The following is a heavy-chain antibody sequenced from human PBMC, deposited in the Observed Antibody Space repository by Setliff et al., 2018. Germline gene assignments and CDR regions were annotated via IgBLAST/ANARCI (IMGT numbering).Heavy chain of an antibody. Sequence: PGGSLRLSCAASAFTFNKCAVTWLRQAPGKGLEWVSSITVSGHSTYADSVKGRFSISRDNSRNTLYLQMNSLRAEDTASYFCSRDPNGDYVGAFDPWGQGILVTVS. V-gene: IGHV3-23*01. CDR3: SRDPNGDYVGAFDP. D-gene: IGHD4-17*01. CDR1: AFTFNKCA. J-gene: IGHJ5*02. CDR2: ITVSGHST.